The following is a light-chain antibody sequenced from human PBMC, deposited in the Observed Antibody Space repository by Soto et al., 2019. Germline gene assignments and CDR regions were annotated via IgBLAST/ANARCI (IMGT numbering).Light chain of an antibody. V-gene: IGLV2-14*03. J-gene: IGLJ2*01. CDR2: DVS. CDR3: SSLTTSTTVV. Sequence: QSVLTQPASVSGSPGQSITISCTGTSSDVGAYNYVSWYQQYPGKAPKLMIYDVSNRPSGVSNRFSGSESGNTASLTISGLQADDEGDYYCSSLTTSTTVVFGGGTKLTVL. CDR1: SSDVGAYNY.